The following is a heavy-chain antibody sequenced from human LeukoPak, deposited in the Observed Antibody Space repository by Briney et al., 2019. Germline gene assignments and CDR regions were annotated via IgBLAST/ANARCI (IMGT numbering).Heavy chain of an antibody. Sequence: GGSLRLSCAASGFTFSSYAMSWVRQAPGKGLEWVSAISGSGGSTYYADSVKGRFTISRDNSKNTLYLQMNSLRAEDTAVYYCAKAPSLYYYGSGTANPFDYWGQGTLVTVSS. D-gene: IGHD3-10*01. J-gene: IGHJ4*02. CDR1: GFTFSSYA. CDR2: ISGSGGST. CDR3: AKAPSLYYYGSGTANPFDY. V-gene: IGHV3-23*01.